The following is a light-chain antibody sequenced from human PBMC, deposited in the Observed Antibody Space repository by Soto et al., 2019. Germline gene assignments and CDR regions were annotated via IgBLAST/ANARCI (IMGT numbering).Light chain of an antibody. J-gene: IGKJ4*01. CDR3: QHRNDWPFT. V-gene: IGKV1-17*01. CDR2: AAS. CDR1: QGIRND. Sequence: DIQMTQSPSSLSASVGDRVTITCRASQGIRNDLGWYQQKPGKAPKRLIYAASSLQSGVPARFSGSGYGTDFTLTISSLEPEDFAVYYCQHRNDWPFTFGGGTKVEIK.